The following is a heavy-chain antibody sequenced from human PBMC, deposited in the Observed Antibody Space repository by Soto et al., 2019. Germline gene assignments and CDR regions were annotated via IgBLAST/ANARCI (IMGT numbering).Heavy chain of an antibody. V-gene: IGHV5-51*01. CDR3: ARGAVTTNFDY. J-gene: IGHJ4*02. CDR2: IYPSDSDT. CDR1: GYSFISYW. D-gene: IGHD4-4*01. Sequence: PGESLKISFKASGYSFISYWIGWVRQMPGKGLEWMGIIYPSDSDTRYSPSFQGQVTISADKSISTAYLQWSSLKASDTAMYYCARGAVTTNFDYWGLGTLVTVSS.